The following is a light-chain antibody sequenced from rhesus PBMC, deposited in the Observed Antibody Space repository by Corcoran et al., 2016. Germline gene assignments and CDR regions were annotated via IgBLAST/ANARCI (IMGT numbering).Light chain of an antibody. CDR3: QQHNSYPYS. Sequence: DIQMTQSPSSLSASVGDRVNITCQASQGISSWLAWYQQKPGKAPKLLIYAASSLQSRVPSRFSGSGSGTEFTLTISSLQPEDIATYYCQQHNSYPYSFGQGTKAEIK. J-gene: IGKJ2*01. CDR1: QGISSW. CDR2: AAS. V-gene: IGKV1-33*02.